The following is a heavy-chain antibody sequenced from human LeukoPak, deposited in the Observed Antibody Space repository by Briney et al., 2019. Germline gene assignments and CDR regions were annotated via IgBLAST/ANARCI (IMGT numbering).Heavy chain of an antibody. CDR2: ISYDGSNK. J-gene: IGHJ4*02. CDR1: GFAFSSYA. D-gene: IGHD4-17*01. V-gene: IGHV3-30*04. CDR3: AKVPDYGDYAYYFDY. Sequence: SGGSLRLSCAASGFAFSSYAMHWVRQAPGKGLEWVAVISYDGSNKYYADSVKGRFTISRDNSKNTLYLQMNSLRAEDTAVYYCAKVPDYGDYAYYFDYWGQGTLVTVSS.